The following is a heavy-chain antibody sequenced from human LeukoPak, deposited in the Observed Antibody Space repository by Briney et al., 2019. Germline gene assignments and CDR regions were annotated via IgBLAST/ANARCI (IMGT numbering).Heavy chain of an antibody. CDR3: ASRTYTSGSYTKTDY. CDR1: GGTFSSYA. V-gene: IGHV1-69*04. CDR2: IIPILGVA. D-gene: IGHD3-10*01. Sequence: GASVKVSCKASGGTFSSYAISWARQAPGRGLEWMGRIIPILGVANYAQKFQGRVTITADKSTSTAYMELSSLRSEDTAVYYCASRTYTSGSYTKTDYWGQGTLVTVSS. J-gene: IGHJ4*02.